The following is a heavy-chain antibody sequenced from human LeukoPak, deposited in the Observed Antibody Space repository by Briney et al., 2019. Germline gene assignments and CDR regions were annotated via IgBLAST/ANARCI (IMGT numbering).Heavy chain of an antibody. D-gene: IGHD3-3*01. V-gene: IGHV3-21*01. CDR3: ARDRGMRFLEWLAPPFDY. Sequence: GGSLRLSCAASGFTFSSYSMNWVRQAPGKGLEWVSSISSSSSYIYYADSVKGRFTISRDNAKNSLYLQMNSLRAEDTAVYYCARDRGMRFLEWLAPPFDYWGQGTLVTVSS. CDR2: ISSSSSYI. J-gene: IGHJ4*02. CDR1: GFTFSSYS.